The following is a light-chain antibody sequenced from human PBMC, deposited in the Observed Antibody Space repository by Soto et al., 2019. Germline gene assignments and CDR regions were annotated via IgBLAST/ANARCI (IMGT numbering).Light chain of an antibody. CDR1: QSVSSY. CDR2: DAS. Sequence: EIVVTQSPATLSLSPWERATLSCMASQSVSSYLAWYQQKPGQAPRLLIYDASNRATGIPARFSGSGSGTDFTLTISSLEPEDFAVYYCQQRSNWPPITFGQGTRLEIK. J-gene: IGKJ5*01. V-gene: IGKV3-11*01. CDR3: QQRSNWPPIT.